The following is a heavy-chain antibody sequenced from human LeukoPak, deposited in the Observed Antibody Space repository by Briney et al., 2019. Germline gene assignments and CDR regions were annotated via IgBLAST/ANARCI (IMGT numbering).Heavy chain of an antibody. Sequence: GGSLRLSCAASGFTFSSYAMSWVRLAPGKGLEWVSAISGSGGSTYYADSVKGRFTISRDNSKNTLYLQMNSLRAEDTAVYYCAKDSAPSGSLGEDAFDIWGQGTMVTVSS. CDR2: ISGSGGST. CDR1: GFTFSSYA. V-gene: IGHV3-23*01. CDR3: AKDSAPSGSLGEDAFDI. J-gene: IGHJ3*02. D-gene: IGHD1-26*01.